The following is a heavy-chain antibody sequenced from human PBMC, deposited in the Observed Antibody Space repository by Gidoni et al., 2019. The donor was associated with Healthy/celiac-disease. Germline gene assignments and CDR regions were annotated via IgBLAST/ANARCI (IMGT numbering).Heavy chain of an antibody. CDR2: IYYSGST. D-gene: IGHD2-2*01. CDR3: ARDIVVVPAATSLSWYYYGMDV. J-gene: IGHJ6*02. Sequence: QVQLQESGPGLVKPSQTLSLTCTVSGGSISSGGYYWSWIRQHPGKGLEWIGYIYYSGSTYYNPSLKSRVTISVDTSKNQFSLKLSSVTAADTAVYYCARDIVVVPAATSLSWYYYGMDVWGQGTTVTVSS. CDR1: GGSISSGGYY. V-gene: IGHV4-31*03.